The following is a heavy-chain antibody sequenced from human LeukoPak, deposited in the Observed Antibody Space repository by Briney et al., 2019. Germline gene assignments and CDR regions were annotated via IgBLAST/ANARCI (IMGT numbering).Heavy chain of an antibody. D-gene: IGHD3-22*01. CDR1: GYTFTSYG. J-gene: IGHJ6*02. V-gene: IGHV1-18*01. CDR3: ARGDYYDSSGYYLLHYYYYGMDV. CDR2: ISAYNGNT. Sequence: ASVKVSCKASGYTFTSYGISWVRQAPGQGLEWMGWISAYNGNTNYAQKLQGRVTMTTDTSTSTAYMELRSLRSDDTAVYYCARGDYYDSSGYYLLHYYYYGMDVWGQGTTVTVSS.